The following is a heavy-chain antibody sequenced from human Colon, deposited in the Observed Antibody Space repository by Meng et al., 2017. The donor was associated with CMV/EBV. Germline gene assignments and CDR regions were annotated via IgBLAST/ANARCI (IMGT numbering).Heavy chain of an antibody. Sequence: GESLKISCAASGFIFDDYAMTWVRQAPGKGLEWVASIIGSGFYTYYADSVKGRFTISRDNSRNMIDLQMSNLTAEDTALYYCARGTQYSDFWSGFPYWGHGTLVTVSS. J-gene: IGHJ4*01. CDR2: IIGSGFYT. D-gene: IGHD3-3*01. V-gene: IGHV3-23*01. CDR1: GFIFDDYA. CDR3: ARGTQYSDFWSGFPY.